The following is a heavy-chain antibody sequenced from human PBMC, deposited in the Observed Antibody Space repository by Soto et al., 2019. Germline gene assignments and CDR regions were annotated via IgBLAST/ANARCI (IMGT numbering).Heavy chain of an antibody. CDR3: ASSSLYGMEV. J-gene: IGHJ6*02. CDR1: VGSISNFY. Sequence: PSETLSLTCTVSVGSISNFYWSWIRQPPGKGLEWIGNIYYSGNTYYNPSLKSRLIISIYTSKNHFSLKVGSVTAADTAVYYCASSSLYGMEVWGQGTTVTVSS. CDR2: IYYSGNT. V-gene: IGHV4-59*08.